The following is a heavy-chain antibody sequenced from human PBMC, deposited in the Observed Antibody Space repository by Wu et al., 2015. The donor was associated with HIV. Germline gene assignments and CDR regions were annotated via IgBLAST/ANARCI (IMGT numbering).Heavy chain of an antibody. V-gene: IGHV1-24*01. CDR3: STGLNSYAFDI. D-gene: IGHD1-1*01. Sequence: QVQLVQSGAEVKKPGASVRVSCKVSGYILSKLSIHWVRQAPAKGLEWMGGFDAEEGETIYAQKLQGRVTMTEDTSTDIAYMELSSLKSEDTAMYYCSTGLNSYAFDIWGQGDNGHRLF. CDR2: FDAEEGET. CDR1: GYILSKLS. J-gene: IGHJ3*02.